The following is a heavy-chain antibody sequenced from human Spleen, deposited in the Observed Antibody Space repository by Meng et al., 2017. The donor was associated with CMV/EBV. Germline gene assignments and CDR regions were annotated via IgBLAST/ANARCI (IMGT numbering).Heavy chain of an antibody. CDR2: INHSGTT. Sequence: YGRSRSSYYWSWIRQPPGKGLEWIGEINHSGTTNYNPSLKSRVTISVDTSENQFSLKLTSVTAADTAIYYCARAPYCSTTSCYPLDNWGQGTLVTVSS. CDR3: ARAPYCSTTSCYPLDN. J-gene: IGHJ4*02. CDR1: GRSRSSYY. V-gene: IGHV4-34*01. D-gene: IGHD2-2*01.